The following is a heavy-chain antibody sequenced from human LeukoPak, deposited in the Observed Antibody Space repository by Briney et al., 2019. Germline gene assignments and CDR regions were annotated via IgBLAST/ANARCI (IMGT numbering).Heavy chain of an antibody. J-gene: IGHJ6*02. CDR3: ARDPHCGSCCYYDFGLDV. V-gene: IGHV3-48*03. CDR2: ISGRGSTI. D-gene: IGHD2-15*01. Sequence: PGGSLRLSCAASGVTFSNYEMNCVRQAPGKGLEWISYISGRGSTIYYADSVKGRFTISRDSATNSLYLHMNSLRAEDTAIYYCARDPHCGSCCYYDFGLDVWGPGSTVTVSS. CDR1: GVTFSNYE.